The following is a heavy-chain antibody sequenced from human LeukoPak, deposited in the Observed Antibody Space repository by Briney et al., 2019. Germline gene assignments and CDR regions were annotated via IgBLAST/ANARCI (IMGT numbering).Heavy chain of an antibody. CDR2: INHSGST. J-gene: IGHJ4*02. V-gene: IGHV4-34*01. D-gene: IGHD6-19*01. CDR3: ARAGPQYSSGWLGY. Sequence: SETLSPTCAVYGGSFSGYYWSWIRQPPGKGLEWIGEINHSGSTNYNPSLKSRVTISVDTSKNQFSLKLSSVTAADTAVYYCARAGPQYSSGWLGYWGQGTLVTVSS. CDR1: GGSFSGYY.